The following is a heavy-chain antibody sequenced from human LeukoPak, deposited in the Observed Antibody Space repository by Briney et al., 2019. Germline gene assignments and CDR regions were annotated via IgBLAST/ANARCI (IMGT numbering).Heavy chain of an antibody. D-gene: IGHD1-14*01. Sequence: GDSLRLSCAASGFTFTKYWMTWVRQAPGKGLEWVGNIKQDGSDKNYMDSVKGRFAISRDNTKNSVYLQMSSLRAEDTAVYYCAREVWGPEYWGQGTLVTVSS. V-gene: IGHV3-7*01. J-gene: IGHJ4*02. CDR2: IKQDGSDK. CDR1: GFTFTKYW. CDR3: AREVWGPEY.